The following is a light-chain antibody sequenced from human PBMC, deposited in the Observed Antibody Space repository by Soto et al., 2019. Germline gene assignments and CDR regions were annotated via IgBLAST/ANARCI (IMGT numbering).Light chain of an antibody. V-gene: IGLV2-14*01. CDR2: DVS. CDR3: GSYTSGSTRYV. Sequence: QYVLTQPASLSGSPGQSITISCTGTSSDVGGYNYVSWYQQHPGKAPKVMIYDVSNRPSGVSNRFSGSKSGNTASLTISGLQAEDEADYYCGSYTSGSTRYVFGTGTKVTVL. J-gene: IGLJ1*01. CDR1: SSDVGGYNY.